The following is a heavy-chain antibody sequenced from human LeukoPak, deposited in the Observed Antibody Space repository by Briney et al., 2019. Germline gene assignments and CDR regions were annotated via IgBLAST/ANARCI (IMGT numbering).Heavy chain of an antibody. CDR1: GYSISSGYY. V-gene: IGHV4-38-2*02. Sequence: PSETLSLTCTVSGYSISSGYYWGWIRQPPGKGLEWIGSIYHSGSTYYNPSLKSRVTISVDTSKNQFSLKLSSVTAADTAVYYCARDLPPLDVWGKGTTVTVSS. CDR2: IYHSGST. CDR3: ARDLPPLDV. J-gene: IGHJ6*04.